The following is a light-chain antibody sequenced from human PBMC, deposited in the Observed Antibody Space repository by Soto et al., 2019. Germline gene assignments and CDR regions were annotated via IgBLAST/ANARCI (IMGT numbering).Light chain of an antibody. CDR1: QSVRSNY. Sequence: EIVLTQSPGTLSLSPGERAIFSCRASQSVRSNYLAWYQQRSGQAPRLLIYGVPSRATGVPDRFSGSGSGTDFTLTISRLEPEDFALYYCQQYSSSPFTFGPGTKLEI. J-gene: IGKJ2*01. CDR3: QQYSSSPFT. CDR2: GVP. V-gene: IGKV3-20*01.